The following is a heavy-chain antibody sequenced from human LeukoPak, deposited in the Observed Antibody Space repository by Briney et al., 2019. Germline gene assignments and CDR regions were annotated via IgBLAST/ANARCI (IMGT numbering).Heavy chain of an antibody. J-gene: IGHJ4*02. V-gene: IGHV4-4*07. CDR2: IYTSGST. CDR1: GGSISSYY. D-gene: IGHD6-13*01. CDR3: ARVEQAAAGRWDYFDY. Sequence: SETLSLTCTVSGGSISSYYWSWIRQPAGKGLEWIGRIYTSGSTNYNPSLKSRVTMSVDTSKNQFSLKLSSVTAADTAVYYCARVEQAAAGRWDYFDYWSQGTLVTVSS.